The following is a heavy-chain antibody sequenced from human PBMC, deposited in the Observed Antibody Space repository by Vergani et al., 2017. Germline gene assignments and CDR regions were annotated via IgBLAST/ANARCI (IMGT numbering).Heavy chain of an antibody. V-gene: IGHV3-23*01. CDR1: GFTLSNYA. Sequence: DVQLLESGGGLRQPGGSLRLSCVASGFTLSNYAMTWVRQAPGKGLEWVSTISSSGLGTFYADSVKGRFTISRDTSKKTLYLHMKSLRVEDTAEYYCASDTHSGQRADRWGQGILVTVTS. CDR2: ISSSGLGT. CDR3: ASDTHSGQRADR. J-gene: IGHJ5*02. D-gene: IGHD6-19*01.